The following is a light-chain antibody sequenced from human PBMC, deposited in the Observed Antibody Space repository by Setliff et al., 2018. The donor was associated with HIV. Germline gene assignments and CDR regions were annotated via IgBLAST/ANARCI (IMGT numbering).Light chain of an antibody. CDR1: SSDVGGYYS. J-gene: IGLJ1*01. CDR3: SSYTSSSTYV. Sequence: QSALAQPASVSGSPGQSITISCTGISSDVGGYYSVSWYQQHPGKAPKLMIYDVSKRPSGVSNRFSGSKSGNTASLTISGLQAEGEADYYCSSYTSSSTYVFGTGTKV. CDR2: DVS. V-gene: IGLV2-14*03.